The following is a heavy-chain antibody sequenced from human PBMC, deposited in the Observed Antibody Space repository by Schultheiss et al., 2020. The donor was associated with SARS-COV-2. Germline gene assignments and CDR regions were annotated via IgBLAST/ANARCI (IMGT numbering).Heavy chain of an antibody. CDR3: ARGVGWIEGDY. Sequence: SQTLSLTCAISGDSVSGSGVAWNWIRQSPSRGLEWLGRTYYRSKWYHDYAASVQSRLTIFPDTSKNQFSLHLISVTREDSAVYYCARGVGWIEGDYWGQGTLVTVSS. D-gene: IGHD2-2*03. CDR1: GDSVSGSGVA. CDR2: TYYRSKWYH. V-gene: IGHV6-1*01. J-gene: IGHJ4*02.